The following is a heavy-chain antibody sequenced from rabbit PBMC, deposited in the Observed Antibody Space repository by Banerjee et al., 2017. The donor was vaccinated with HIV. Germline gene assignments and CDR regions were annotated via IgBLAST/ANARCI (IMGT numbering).Heavy chain of an antibody. CDR2: IATGSGST. Sequence: QSLEESGGDLVKPGASLTLTCTASGFSFGSWYWMCWVRQAPGKGLEWIGCIATGSGSTWYASWVNGRFTISRSTSLNTVTLLMTSLTAADTATYFCARGSGNDMGNDYGMDLWGPGTLVTVS. J-gene: IGHJ6*01. V-gene: IGHV1S43*01. CDR1: GFSFGSWYW. D-gene: IGHD1-1*01. CDR3: ARGSGNDMGNDYGMDL.